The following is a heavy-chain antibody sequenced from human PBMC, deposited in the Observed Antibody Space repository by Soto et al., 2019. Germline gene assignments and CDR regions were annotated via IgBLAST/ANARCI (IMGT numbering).Heavy chain of an antibody. J-gene: IGHJ5*02. CDR2: ISYDGSNK. Sequence: GGSLRLSCAASGFTFSSYGMHWVRQAPGKGLEWVAVISYDGSNKYYADSVKGRFTISRDNSKNTLYLQMNSLRAEDTAVYYCARQEGGHYDDVWGTPTGVSKFDPWGQGTLVTVAS. V-gene: IGHV3-30*03. CDR3: ARQEGGHYDDVWGTPTGVSKFDP. CDR1: GFTFSSYG. D-gene: IGHD3-16*01.